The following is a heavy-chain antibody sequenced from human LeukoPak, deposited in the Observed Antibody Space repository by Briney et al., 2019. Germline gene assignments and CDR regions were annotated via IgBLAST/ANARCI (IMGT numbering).Heavy chain of an antibody. J-gene: IGHJ3*02. CDR1: GGSISSYY. V-gene: IGHV4-59*13. CDR2: IYYSGST. D-gene: IGHD3-16*01. CDR3: ARFWAIIPDAFDI. Sequence: SETLSLTCTVSGGSISSYYWRWIRQPPGKGLEWIGYIYYSGSTNYNPSLKSRVTISVDTSKNQFSLKLSSVAAADTAVYYCARFWAIIPDAFDIWGQGTMVTVSS.